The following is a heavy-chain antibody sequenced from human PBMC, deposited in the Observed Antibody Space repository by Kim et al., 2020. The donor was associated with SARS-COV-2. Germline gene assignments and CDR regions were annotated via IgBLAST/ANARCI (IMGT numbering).Heavy chain of an antibody. J-gene: IGHJ3*02. V-gene: IGHV2-5*01. D-gene: IGHD3-16*01. CDR3: AHRHGGNKAFDI. Sequence: PYSPSLKSRLTITKDTSKNQVVLKMTNMDPVDTATYYCAHRHGGNKAFDIWGQGTMVTVSS.